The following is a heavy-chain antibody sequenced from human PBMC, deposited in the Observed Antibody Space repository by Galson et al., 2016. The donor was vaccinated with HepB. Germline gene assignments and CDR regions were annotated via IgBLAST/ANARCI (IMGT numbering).Heavy chain of an antibody. CDR2: ISASGDYT. CDR3: AKAVYYDYWSGYPSYFYYYGLDV. V-gene: IGHV3-23*01. J-gene: IGHJ6*02. CDR1: GFTFSNYA. D-gene: IGHD3-3*01. Sequence: SLRLSCAASGFTFSNYAMNWVRQAPGKGLEWVSGISASGDYTYYADSVKGRFTISRDNSKNTILLQMHSLRGDDSAVYLCAKAVYYDYWSGYPSYFYYYGLDVWGQGTTVTVSS.